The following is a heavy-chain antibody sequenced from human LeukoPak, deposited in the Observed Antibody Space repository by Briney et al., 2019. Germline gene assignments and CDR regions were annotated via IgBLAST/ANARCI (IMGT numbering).Heavy chain of an antibody. D-gene: IGHD6-19*01. CDR3: ARDPSNTSGYYAYLDY. CDR2: ISTYNGDT. J-gene: IGHJ4*02. CDR1: GYTFTSHA. Sequence: ASVKVSCKASGYTFTSHAISWVRQAPGQGLEWMGWISTYNGDTKYAQKIQGRVTMTTDASTSTAYMELRSLRSDDTAVYYCARDPSNTSGYYAYLDYWGQGTLVTVS. V-gene: IGHV1-18*01.